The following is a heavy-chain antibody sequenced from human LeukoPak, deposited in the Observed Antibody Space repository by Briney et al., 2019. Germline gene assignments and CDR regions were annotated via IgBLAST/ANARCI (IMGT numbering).Heavy chain of an antibody. V-gene: IGHV3-23*01. CDR1: GFTFSSYA. J-gene: IGHJ4*02. CDR2: ISGSSSSS. CDR3: VKEGEVVITHRFDS. D-gene: IGHD3-22*01. Sequence: HPGRSLRLSCAASGFTFSSYAMTWVRQAPGKGLEWVSGISGSSSSSYYADSVKGRFTISRDYSNNTVYLQMNSLRAEDTAVYYCVKEGEVVITHRFDSWGQGTLVTVSS.